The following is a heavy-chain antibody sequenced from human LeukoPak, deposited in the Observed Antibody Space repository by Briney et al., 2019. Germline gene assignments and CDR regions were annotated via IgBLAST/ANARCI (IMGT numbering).Heavy chain of an antibody. CDR2: IYHSGST. D-gene: IGHD1-7*01. CDR1: GYSISSGYY. V-gene: IGHV4-38-2*02. Sequence: SETLSLTCTVSGYSISSGYYWGWIRQPPGKGLEWIGSIYHSGSTYYNPSLKSRVTISVDTSKNQFSLKLSSVTAADTAVYYCARGHQDWNFGWFDPWGQGTLVTVSS. J-gene: IGHJ5*02. CDR3: ARGHQDWNFGWFDP.